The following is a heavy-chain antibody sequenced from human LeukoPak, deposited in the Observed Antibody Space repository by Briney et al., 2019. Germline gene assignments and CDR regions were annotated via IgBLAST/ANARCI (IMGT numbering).Heavy chain of an antibody. CDR3: AGAPAGSLNWLSPLDY. D-gene: IGHD2-2*01. CDR1: GGSISSSSYY. J-gene: IGHJ4*02. V-gene: IGHV4-61*02. CDR2: IYASGST. Sequence: SETLSLTCTVSGGSISSSSYYWSWVRQPAGKGLEWIGRIYASGSTNYNPSLKSRVTISLDTSENQLSLKLASVTAADTAVYYCAGAPAGSLNWLSPLDYWGQGTLVTVSS.